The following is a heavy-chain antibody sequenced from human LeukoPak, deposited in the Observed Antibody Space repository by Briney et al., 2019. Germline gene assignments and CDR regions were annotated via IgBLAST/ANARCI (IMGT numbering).Heavy chain of an antibody. CDR3: ASTYYYDSSVVDY. CDR1: GGSISSGGYS. J-gene: IGHJ4*02. V-gene: IGHV4-30-2*01. Sequence: SETLSPTCAVSGGSISSGGYSWSWIRQPPGKGLEWIGYIYQSGSTYYNPSLKSRVTISVDRSKNQFSLKLSSVTAADTAVYYCASTYYYDSSVVDYWGQGTLVTVSS. D-gene: IGHD3-22*01. CDR2: IYQSGST.